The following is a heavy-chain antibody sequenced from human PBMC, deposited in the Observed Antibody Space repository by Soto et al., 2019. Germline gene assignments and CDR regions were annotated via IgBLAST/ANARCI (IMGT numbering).Heavy chain of an antibody. CDR3: ASRTVLRFLEWLPRRNYYYGMDV. V-gene: IGHV4-38-2*01. J-gene: IGHJ6*02. D-gene: IGHD3-3*01. CDR2: IYHSGST. CDR1: GYSISSGYY. Sequence: PSETLSLTCAVSGYSISSGYYWGWIRQPPGKGLEWIGSIYHSGSTYYNPSLKSRVTISVDTSKNQFSLKLGSVTAADTAVYYCASRTVLRFLEWLPRRNYYYGMDVWGQGTTVTVSS.